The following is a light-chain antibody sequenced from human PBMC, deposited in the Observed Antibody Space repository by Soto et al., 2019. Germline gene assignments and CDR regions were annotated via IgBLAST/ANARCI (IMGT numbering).Light chain of an antibody. J-gene: IGKJ1*01. V-gene: IGKV1-5*03. CDR2: KAS. Sequence: EIEMTQYPSTQSVSVGESVTITCPASQTISSWLDWYQQKTGKAPKLLIYKASTLKSGVPSRFRGSGSGTEFTLTIGSLQPDDFATYYCQHYNSSPEAFGQGTKVDIK. CDR3: QHYNSSPEA. CDR1: QTISSW.